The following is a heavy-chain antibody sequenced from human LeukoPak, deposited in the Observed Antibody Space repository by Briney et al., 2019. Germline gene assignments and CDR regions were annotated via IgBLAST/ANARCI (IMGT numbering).Heavy chain of an antibody. D-gene: IGHD2-21*02. CDR3: ARDLSATWYSLGY. CDR1: GFDFKDYA. Sequence: GGSLRLSCAASGFDFKDYAMSWVRQAPGKGLEWVSGIDWSGEATSYSDSVKGRFTISRDNAKNSLYLQMTSLRAEGTAVYYCARDLSATWYSLGYWGQGTLVTVSS. CDR2: IDWSGEAT. V-gene: IGHV3-20*04. J-gene: IGHJ4*02.